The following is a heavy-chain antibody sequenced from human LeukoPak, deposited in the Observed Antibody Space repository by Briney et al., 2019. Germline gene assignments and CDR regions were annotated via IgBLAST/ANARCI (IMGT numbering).Heavy chain of an antibody. CDR2: IYYSGST. J-gene: IGHJ3*02. V-gene: IGHV4-59*11. CDR1: GGSISSHY. CDR3: ARGPYYYDSSGSTDAFDI. D-gene: IGHD3-22*01. Sequence: SETLSLTCTVSGGSISSHYWSWIRQPPGKGLEWIGYIYYSGSTNYNPSLKSRVTISVDTSKNQFSLKLSSVTAADTAVYYCARGPYYYDSSGSTDAFDIWGRGTMVTVSS.